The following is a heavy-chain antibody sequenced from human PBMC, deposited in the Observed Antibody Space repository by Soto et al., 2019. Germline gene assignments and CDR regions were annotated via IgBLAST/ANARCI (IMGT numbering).Heavy chain of an antibody. CDR1: GGSVITNSYS. D-gene: IGHD3-22*01. Sequence: PSETLSLTCTVSGGSVITNSYSWGLIRQAPGKGLEWIGTIYSSENTYYNPSLLRRVTISVDTSKNQFSLRVASVTAADTAVYYCARGIYHGASGYYLDFWGQGTLVTVSS. CDR2: IYSSENT. V-gene: IGHV4-39*01. J-gene: IGHJ4*02. CDR3: ARGIYHGASGYYLDF.